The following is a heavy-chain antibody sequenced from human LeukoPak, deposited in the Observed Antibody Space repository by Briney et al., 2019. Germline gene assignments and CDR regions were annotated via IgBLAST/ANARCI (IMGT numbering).Heavy chain of an antibody. V-gene: IGHV1-24*01. Sequence: GASVKVSCKVSGYTLTELSMHWVRQAPGKGLEWMGGFDPEDGETIYAQKFQGRVTMTEDTSTDTAYMELSRLRSEDTAVYYCATGVAYYDSSGLYWGQGTLVTVSS. CDR1: GYTLTELS. J-gene: IGHJ4*02. D-gene: IGHD3-22*01. CDR2: FDPEDGET. CDR3: ATGVAYYDSSGLY.